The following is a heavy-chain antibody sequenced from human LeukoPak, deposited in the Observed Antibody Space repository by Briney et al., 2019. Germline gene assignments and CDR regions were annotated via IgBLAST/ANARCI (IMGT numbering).Heavy chain of an antibody. Sequence: SETLTLTCAVSGGSFSGYYWSWVRQPPGKGLEWIGEINHSQSTVHNPSLKTRVTISVDTSRMQFSLKLSSVSAADTSVFYCSRVLEGSSGQHWYFDLWGRGTLVTVSS. CDR1: GGSFSGYY. V-gene: IGHV4-34*01. CDR3: SRVLEGSSGQHWYFDL. J-gene: IGHJ2*01. CDR2: INHSQST. D-gene: IGHD6-19*01.